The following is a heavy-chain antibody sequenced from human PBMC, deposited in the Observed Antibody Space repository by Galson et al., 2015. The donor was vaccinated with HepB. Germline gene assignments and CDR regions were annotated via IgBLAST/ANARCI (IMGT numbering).Heavy chain of an antibody. J-gene: IGHJ4*02. CDR1: GFTFSSYS. V-gene: IGHV3-21*01. CDR2: ISSSSSYI. D-gene: IGHD5-18*01. CDR3: ARDRGGYSYGRTSHPLDY. Sequence: SLRLSCAASGFTFSSYSVNWVRQAPGKGLEWVSSISSSSSYIYYADSVKGRFTISRDNAKNSLYLQMNSLRAEDTAVYYCARDRGGYSYGRTSHPLDYWGQGTLVTVSS.